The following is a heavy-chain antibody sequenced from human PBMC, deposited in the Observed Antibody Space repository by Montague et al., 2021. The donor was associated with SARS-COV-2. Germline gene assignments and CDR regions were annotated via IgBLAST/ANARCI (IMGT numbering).Heavy chain of an antibody. Sequence: SETLSLTCAVYGGSFSGYYWSWIRQPPGKGLEWIGEINHSGSTNYNPSLKSRVTISVDTSKNQFSLKLSFVTAADTAVYYCARNPWYYYDSSGYYLDYWGQGTLVTVSS. V-gene: IGHV4-34*01. CDR3: ARNPWYYYDSSGYYLDY. D-gene: IGHD3-22*01. CDR2: INHSGST. CDR1: GGSFSGYY. J-gene: IGHJ4*02.